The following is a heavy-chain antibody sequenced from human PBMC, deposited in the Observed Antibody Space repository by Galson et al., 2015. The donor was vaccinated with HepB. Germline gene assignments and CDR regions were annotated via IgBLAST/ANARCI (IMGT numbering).Heavy chain of an antibody. J-gene: IGHJ3*02. V-gene: IGHV1-2*02. Sequence: SVKVSCKASGYTFTGYYMHWVRQAPGQGLEWMGWINPNSGGTKYAQKFQGRVTMTRDTSISTAYMELSSLRSDDTAVYYCARGSLAVAGLSNVFDIWGQGTVVTVSS. CDR1: GYTFTGYY. D-gene: IGHD6-19*01. CDR3: ARGSLAVAGLSNVFDI. CDR2: INPNSGGT.